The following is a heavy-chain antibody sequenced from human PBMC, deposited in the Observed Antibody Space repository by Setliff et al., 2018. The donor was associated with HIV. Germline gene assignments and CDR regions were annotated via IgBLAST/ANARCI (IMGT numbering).Heavy chain of an antibody. CDR3: ARQVTVVGYFETAAGSFNY. D-gene: IGHD2-21*01. Sequence: SETLSLTCTVXXGSMRNYYWSLSRQPAWKGLEWIWTIYYSGSTYYNPSLKSRVTISTDPSKNQFSLKVRSVTAADTAVYYCARQVTVVGYFETAAGSFNYWGPGTLXTVSS. CDR2: IYYSGST. CDR1: XGSMRNYY. J-gene: IGHJ4*02. V-gene: IGHV4-59*05.